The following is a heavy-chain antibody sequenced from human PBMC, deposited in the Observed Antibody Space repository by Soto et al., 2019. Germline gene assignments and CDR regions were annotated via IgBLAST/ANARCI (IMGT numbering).Heavy chain of an antibody. J-gene: IGHJ4*02. CDR1: GGSISSGGYY. Sequence: PSETLSLTCTVSGGSISSGGYYWSWIRQHPGKGLEWIGYIYYSGSTYYNPSLKSRVTISVDTSKNQFSLKLSSVTAADTAVYYCARSSVTTFEFGYWGQGTLVTVSS. V-gene: IGHV4-31*03. CDR3: ARSSVTTFEFGY. CDR2: IYYSGST. D-gene: IGHD4-17*01.